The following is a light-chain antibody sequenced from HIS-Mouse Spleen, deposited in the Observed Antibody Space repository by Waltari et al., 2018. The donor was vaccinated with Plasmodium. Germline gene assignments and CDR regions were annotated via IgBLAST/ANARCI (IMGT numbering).Light chain of an antibody. Sequence: EIVMTQSPATLSVSQGERATLSCRARQIVSSNLAWYQQKPGQAPRLLIYGASTRATGIPARFSGSGSGTEFTLTISSLQSEDFAVYYCQQYNNWSFTFGPGTKVDIK. V-gene: IGKV3-15*01. J-gene: IGKJ3*01. CDR2: GAS. CDR1: QIVSSN. CDR3: QQYNNWSFT.